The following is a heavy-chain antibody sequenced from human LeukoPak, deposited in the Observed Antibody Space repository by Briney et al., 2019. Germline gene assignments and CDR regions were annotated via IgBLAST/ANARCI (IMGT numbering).Heavy chain of an antibody. CDR1: GYTFTSYY. V-gene: IGHV1-46*01. J-gene: IGHJ6*02. CDR2: INPSGGST. D-gene: IGHD3-10*01. Sequence: ASVKVSCKASGYTFTSYYMHWVRQAPGQGLEWMGIINPSGGSTSYAQKFQGRVTKTRDTSTSTVYMELSSLRSEDTAVYYCAREGARGVIRLNYYYGMDVWGQGTTVTVSS. CDR3: AREGARGVIRLNYYYGMDV.